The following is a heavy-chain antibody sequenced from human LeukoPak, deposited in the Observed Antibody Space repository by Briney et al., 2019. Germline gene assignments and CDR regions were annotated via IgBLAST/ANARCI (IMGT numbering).Heavy chain of an antibody. CDR2: IYYSGRT. J-gene: IGHJ4*02. CDR3: ARGTDITVAGNY. Sequence: SETLSLTCTVSGGSISTYYWYWIRQPPGKGLEWIGYIYYSGRTNYNRSFKSRVTISLDTSRNQFSLRLSSVTAADTAMYYCARGTDITVAGNYWGQGTLVTVSS. CDR1: GGSISTYY. D-gene: IGHD6-19*01. V-gene: IGHV4-59*08.